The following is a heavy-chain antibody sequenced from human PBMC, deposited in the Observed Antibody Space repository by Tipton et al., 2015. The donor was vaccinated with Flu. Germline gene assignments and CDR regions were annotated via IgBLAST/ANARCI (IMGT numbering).Heavy chain of an antibody. CDR1: GFTFSNFA. D-gene: IGHD3-9*01. CDR3: ARGYDILTDGGGYFDY. J-gene: IGHJ4*02. Sequence: SLRLSCAASGFTFSNFAMHWVRQAPGKGLEWVAGIWYDGSNKYYADPVKGRFTIPRDNSKDTLYLQMNSLRAEDTAVYYCARGYDILTDGGGYFDYWGQGTLVTVSS. CDR2: IWYDGSNK. V-gene: IGHV3-33*01.